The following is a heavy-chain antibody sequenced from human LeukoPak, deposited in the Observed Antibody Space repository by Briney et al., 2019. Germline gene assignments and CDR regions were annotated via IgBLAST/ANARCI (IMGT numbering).Heavy chain of an antibody. Sequence: GRSLRLSCAASGFTFDDYAMHLVRQAPGKGLEWVSGISWNSGSIGYADSVKGRFTISRDNAKNSLYLQMNSLRAEDMALYYCAKDLCSSASCYLFDYWGQGTLVTVSS. J-gene: IGHJ4*02. D-gene: IGHD2-2*01. CDR1: GFTFDDYA. CDR2: ISWNSGSI. V-gene: IGHV3-9*03. CDR3: AKDLCSSASCYLFDY.